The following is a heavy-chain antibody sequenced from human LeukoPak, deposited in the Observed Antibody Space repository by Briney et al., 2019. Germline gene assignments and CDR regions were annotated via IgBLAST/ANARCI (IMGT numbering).Heavy chain of an antibody. V-gene: IGHV1-18*01. CDR3: ARDIGSSPKGTDY. D-gene: IGHD6-6*01. CDR1: GYRFKSHS. Sequence: ASVKVSCKASGYRFKSHSINWVRQAPGQGLEWMGWISAYNGNTNYAQKLQGRVTMTTDTSTSTAYMELRSLRSDDTAVYYCARDIGSSPKGTDYWGQGILVTVSS. J-gene: IGHJ4*02. CDR2: ISAYNGNT.